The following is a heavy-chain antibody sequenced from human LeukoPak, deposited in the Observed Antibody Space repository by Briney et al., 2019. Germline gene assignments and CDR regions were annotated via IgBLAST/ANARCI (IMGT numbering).Heavy chain of an antibody. CDR3: ARDDCSGGSCSVDY. Sequence: ASAKVSCKASRYTFTGYYMHWVRQAPGQGLEWMGWINPNSGGTNYAQKFQGRVTMTRDTSISTAYMELSRLRSDDTAVYYCARDDCSGGSCSVDYWGQGTLVTVSS. CDR2: INPNSGGT. CDR1: RYTFTGYY. D-gene: IGHD2-15*01. J-gene: IGHJ4*02. V-gene: IGHV1-2*02.